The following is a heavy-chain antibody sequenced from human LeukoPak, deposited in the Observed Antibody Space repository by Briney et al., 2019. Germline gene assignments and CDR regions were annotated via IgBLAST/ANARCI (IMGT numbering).Heavy chain of an antibody. CDR3: VRDLYYYNSSGYSNFDY. CDR2: VTYDGSNK. Sequence: GGSLRLSCVASGFTFSNHAMHWVRQAPGKGLEWVAVVTYDGSNKYYAESVKGRFTISRDNSNNTLYLQMNSLRAEDTAVYSCVRDLYYYNSSGYSNFDYWGQGTLVTVSS. V-gene: IGHV3-30-3*01. J-gene: IGHJ4*02. CDR1: GFTFSNHA. D-gene: IGHD3-22*01.